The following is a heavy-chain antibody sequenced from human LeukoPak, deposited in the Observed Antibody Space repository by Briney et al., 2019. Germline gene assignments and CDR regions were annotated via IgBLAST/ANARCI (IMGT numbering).Heavy chain of an antibody. J-gene: IGHJ4*02. CDR2: ISGSGGST. CDR1: GLTFSSYA. Sequence: PGGSLRLSCAASGLTFSSYAMSWVRQAPGKGLEWVSAISGSGGSTYYADSVKGRFTISRDNSKNTLYLQMNSLRAEDTAVYHCAKLGIQLWFKWGQGTLVTVSS. CDR3: AKLGIQLWFK. D-gene: IGHD5-18*01. V-gene: IGHV3-23*01.